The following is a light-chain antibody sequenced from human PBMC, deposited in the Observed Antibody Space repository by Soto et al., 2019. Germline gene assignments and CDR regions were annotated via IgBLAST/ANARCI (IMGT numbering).Light chain of an antibody. J-gene: IGKJ2*01. Sequence: DIQMTQSPSSLSASVGDRVTITCRASQSIRSSLNWYQQKPGKAPKLLIYVASSLQSAVPSRFSGSGFGTDFTLTISSLQPEDVATYYCQQSYSTPPYTFGQGTKLEIK. CDR1: QSIRSS. CDR2: VAS. V-gene: IGKV1-39*01. CDR3: QQSYSTPPYT.